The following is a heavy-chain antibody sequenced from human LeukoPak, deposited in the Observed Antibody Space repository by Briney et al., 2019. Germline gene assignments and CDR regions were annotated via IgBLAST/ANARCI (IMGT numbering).Heavy chain of an antibody. V-gene: IGHV3-21*01. Sequence: GGSLRLSCAASGFTFSNYAMTWVRQAPGKGLEWVSSISFSGGSTYYADSVKGRFTISRDNAKNSLYLQMNSLRAEDTAVYYCARGGGYYVGWGQGTLVTVSS. J-gene: IGHJ4*02. D-gene: IGHD5-24*01. CDR2: ISFSGGST. CDR1: GFTFSNYA. CDR3: ARGGGYYVG.